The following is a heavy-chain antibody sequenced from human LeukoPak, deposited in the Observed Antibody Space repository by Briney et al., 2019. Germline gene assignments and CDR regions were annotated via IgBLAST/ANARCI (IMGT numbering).Heavy chain of an antibody. V-gene: IGHV5-51*01. Sequence: GESLKISCKGSGYTFSIYWIGWVRQMPGKGLEWMGIIYPGDSDTRYSPSFQGQVTISADKSISTAYLQWSSLKASDTAMYYCARFSVGGTYYPNYWGQGTLVSVSS. J-gene: IGHJ4*02. CDR1: GYTFSIYW. D-gene: IGHD1-26*01. CDR3: ARFSVGGTYYPNY. CDR2: IYPGDSDT.